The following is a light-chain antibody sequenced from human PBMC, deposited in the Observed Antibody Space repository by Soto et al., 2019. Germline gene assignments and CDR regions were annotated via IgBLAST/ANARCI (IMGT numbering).Light chain of an antibody. J-gene: IGKJ5*01. CDR1: QSVSNR. CDR2: DAS. CDR3: QQYNSYSIT. V-gene: IGKV1-5*01. Sequence: IQMTQSPFTLSASVGDRVTITFRASQSVSNRLAWHQQKPGKAPKVLIYDASNLETGVPSRFSGSGSGTEFTLTISSLQPDDFATYYCQQYNSYSITFGQGTRLEIK.